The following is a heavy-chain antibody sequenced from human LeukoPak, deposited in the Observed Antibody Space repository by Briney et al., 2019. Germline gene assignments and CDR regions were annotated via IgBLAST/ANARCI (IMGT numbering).Heavy chain of an antibody. J-gene: IGHJ3*02. Sequence: GGSLRLSCAASGFTFDDYGMSWVRQAPGKGLEWVSGINWNGGSTGYADSVKGRFTISRDNAKNTLYLQMNSLRAEDTAVYYCAKDRGRRGPYDAFDIWGQGTMVTVSS. D-gene: IGHD1-26*01. V-gene: IGHV3-20*04. CDR1: GFTFDDYG. CDR3: AKDRGRRGPYDAFDI. CDR2: INWNGGST.